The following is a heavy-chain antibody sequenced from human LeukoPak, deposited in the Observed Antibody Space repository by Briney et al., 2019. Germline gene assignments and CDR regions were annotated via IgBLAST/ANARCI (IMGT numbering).Heavy chain of an antibody. CDR1: GFTFDDYD. V-gene: IGHV3-21*01. D-gene: IGHD2-2*01. CDR3: ARNTVYCSSTSCPSYYDYMDV. J-gene: IGHJ6*03. Sequence: GGSLRLSCAASGFTFDDYDMHWVRHAPGKGLEWVSSISSSSSYIYYADSVKGRFTISRDNAKNSLYLQMNSLRAEDTAVYYCARNTVYCSSTSCPSYYDYMDVWGKGTTVTVSS. CDR2: ISSSSSYI.